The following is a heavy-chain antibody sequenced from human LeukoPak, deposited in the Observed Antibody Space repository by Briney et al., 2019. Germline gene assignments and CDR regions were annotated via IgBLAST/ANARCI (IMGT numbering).Heavy chain of an antibody. CDR2: INPNSGGT. CDR3: ARPISRGGPGYSSSSWSTFDY. Sequence: GASVKVSCKASGYTFTGYYMHWVRQAPGQGLEWMGWINPNSGGTNYAQKFQGWVTMTRDTSTSTVYMELSSLRSEDTAVYYCARPISRGGPGYSSSSWSTFDYWGQGTLVTVSS. J-gene: IGHJ4*02. CDR1: GYTFTGYY. D-gene: IGHD6-6*01. V-gene: IGHV1-2*04.